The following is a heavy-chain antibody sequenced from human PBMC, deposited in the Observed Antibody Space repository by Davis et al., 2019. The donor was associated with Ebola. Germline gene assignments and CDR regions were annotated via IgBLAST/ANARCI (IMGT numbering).Heavy chain of an antibody. CDR1: GDSMNNFY. Sequence: SETLSLTCTVSGDSMNNFYWSWIRQPPGKGLEWIGYIYYSGSTNYNPSLKSRVTISVDTSKNQFSLKLSSVTAADTAMYYCARRGTSSWYAGWFDPWGQGTLVTVSS. CDR2: IYYSGST. J-gene: IGHJ5*02. CDR3: ARRGTSSWYAGWFDP. V-gene: IGHV4-59*08. D-gene: IGHD6-13*01.